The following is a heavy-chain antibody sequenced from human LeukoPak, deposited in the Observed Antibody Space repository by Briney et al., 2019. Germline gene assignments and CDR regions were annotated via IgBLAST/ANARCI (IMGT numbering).Heavy chain of an antibody. D-gene: IGHD2-15*01. Sequence: PGGSLRLSCAASGFTFSSYAMSWVRQAPGKGLEWVSAISGSGGSTYYADSVKGRFTISRDNSKNTLYLQMNSLRAEDTAVYYCARCHLSCNWFDPWGQGTLVTVSS. CDR1: GFTFSSYA. J-gene: IGHJ5*02. CDR2: ISGSGGST. V-gene: IGHV3-23*01. CDR3: ARCHLSCNWFDP.